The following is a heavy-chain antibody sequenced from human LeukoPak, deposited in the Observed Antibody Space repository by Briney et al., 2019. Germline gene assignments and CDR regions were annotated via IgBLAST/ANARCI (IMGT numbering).Heavy chain of an antibody. J-gene: IGHJ6*03. D-gene: IGHD6-6*01. CDR1: GGTFSSYA. CDR3: ARTVEYSSSFLGYYYYMDV. CDR2: IIPIFGTA. Sequence: ASVKVSCKASGGTFSSYAISWVRQAPGQGLGWMGGIIPIFGTANYAQKFQGRVTITADESTSTAYMELSSLRSEDTAVYYCARTVEYSSSFLGYYYYMDVWGKGTTVTVSS. V-gene: IGHV1-69*13.